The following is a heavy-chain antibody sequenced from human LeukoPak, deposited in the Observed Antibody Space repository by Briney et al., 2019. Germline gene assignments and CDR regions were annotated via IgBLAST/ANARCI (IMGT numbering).Heavy chain of an antibody. Sequence: GGSLRLSCAASGFTFSSYGMHWVRQAPGKGLVWVSRINSDGSSTSYADSVKGRFTISRDNAKNTLYLQMNSLRAEDTAVYYCARGKGAVAGTLRYWGQGTLVTVSS. J-gene: IGHJ4*02. V-gene: IGHV3-74*01. D-gene: IGHD6-19*01. CDR3: ARGKGAVAGTLRY. CDR2: INSDGSST. CDR1: GFTFSSYG.